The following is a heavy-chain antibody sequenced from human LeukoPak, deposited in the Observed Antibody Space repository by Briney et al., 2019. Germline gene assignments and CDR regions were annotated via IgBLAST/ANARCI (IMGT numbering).Heavy chain of an antibody. Sequence: PGGSLRLSCAASGFTFSGHSMNWVRQAPGKGLEWVSSISTTGNYIYYADSVKGRFTVSRDSAKNSLYLQMNSLRAEDTAFYYCARGALPITIFGVVPYMDGWGKGPRSPSP. J-gene: IGHJ6*03. CDR2: ISTTGNYI. V-gene: IGHV3-21*01. D-gene: IGHD3-3*01. CDR3: ARGALPITIFGVVPYMDG. CDR1: GFTFSGHS.